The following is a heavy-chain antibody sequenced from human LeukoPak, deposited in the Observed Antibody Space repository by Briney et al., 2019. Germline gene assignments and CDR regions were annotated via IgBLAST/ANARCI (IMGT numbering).Heavy chain of an antibody. CDR2: INHSGST. CDR3: ARGPTLSQYCSGGSCYWTSDAFDI. CDR1: GGSFSGYY. D-gene: IGHD2-15*01. Sequence: SETLSLTCAVYGGSFSGYYWSWIRQPPGKGLEWIGEINHSGSTNYNPSLNSRVTISVATSKSQFSLKLSSVTAADTAVYYCARGPTLSQYCSGGSCYWTSDAFDIWGQGTMVTVSS. J-gene: IGHJ3*02. V-gene: IGHV4-34*01.